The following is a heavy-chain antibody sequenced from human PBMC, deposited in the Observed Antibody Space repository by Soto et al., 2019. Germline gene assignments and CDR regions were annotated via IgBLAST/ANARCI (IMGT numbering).Heavy chain of an antibody. D-gene: IGHD3-9*01. CDR1: GFTFRSFT. CDR2: ISSNSAYI. Sequence: GGSLRLSCAASGFTFRSFTMNWVRQAPGKGLEWVSTISSNSAYIYYADSVKGRFTISRDNAKNSLYLQMNSLRAEDTAVYYCASGILTGYYPVDYWGQGTLVTVSS. CDR3: ASGILTGYYPVDY. J-gene: IGHJ4*02. V-gene: IGHV3-21*01.